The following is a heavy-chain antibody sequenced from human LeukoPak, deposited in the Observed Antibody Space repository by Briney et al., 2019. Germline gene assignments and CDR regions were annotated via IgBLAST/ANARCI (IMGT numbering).Heavy chain of an antibody. CDR2: ISQGEINHSGST. V-gene: IGHV4-34*01. CDR1: GGSFSGYY. CDR3: ARAPMRSWFDP. J-gene: IGHJ5*02. Sequence: SETLSLTCGVYGGSFSGYYWSWIRQPPGKGLEWIGEISQGEINHSGSTKYNPSLKSRVTISLDTSKKQFSLKLSSAIAADTAVYYCARAPMRSWFDPWGQGTLVTVSS.